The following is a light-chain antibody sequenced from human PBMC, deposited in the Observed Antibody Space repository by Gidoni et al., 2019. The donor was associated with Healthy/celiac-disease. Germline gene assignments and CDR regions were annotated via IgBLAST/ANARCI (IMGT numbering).Light chain of an antibody. J-gene: IGKJ3*01. CDR3: QQYGSSPPFT. V-gene: IGKV3-20*01. CDR2: GAS. Sequence: EIVLTQSPGTLSLSPGERANLSCRASQSVSRCYLAWYQQTPGQAPRLLIYGASSRATGIPDRFSGSGSGTDFTLTISRLEPEDCAVYYCQQYGSSPPFTFGPGTKVDIK. CDR1: QSVSRCY.